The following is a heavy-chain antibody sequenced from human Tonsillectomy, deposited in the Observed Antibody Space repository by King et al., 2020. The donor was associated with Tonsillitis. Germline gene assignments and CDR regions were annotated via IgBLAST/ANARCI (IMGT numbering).Heavy chain of an antibody. V-gene: IGHV3-30*02. Sequence: VQLVESGGGVVQPGGSLRLSCAASGFKFSSYGMHWVRQAPGKGLEWVAFIRYDGSNKYYADSVKGRFTISRDNSKNTLYLQMNSLRAEDTAVYYCAKARGDDYVWGSYRPGEYWGQGTLVTVSS. J-gene: IGHJ4*02. CDR3: AKARGDDYVWGSYRPGEY. D-gene: IGHD3-16*02. CDR2: IRYDGSNK. CDR1: GFKFSSYG.